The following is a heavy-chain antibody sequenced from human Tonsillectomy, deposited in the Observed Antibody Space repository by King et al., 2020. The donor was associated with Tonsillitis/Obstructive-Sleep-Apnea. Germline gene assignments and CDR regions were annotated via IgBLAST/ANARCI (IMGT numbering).Heavy chain of an antibody. J-gene: IGHJ6*03. Sequence: QVQLQESGPGLVKPSETLSLSCIVSGGSISSSRYYWGWIRQPPGKGLEWIGTIYYNGDTYYNPSLKSRVTVSIDTSENQFSLKLTSVTAADPAVYYCARHAPDMDNYYYYMDVWGKGTTVTVSS. V-gene: IGHV4-39*01. D-gene: IGHD3-9*01. CDR3: ARHAPDMDNYYYYMDV. CDR2: IYYNGDT. CDR1: GGSISSSRYY.